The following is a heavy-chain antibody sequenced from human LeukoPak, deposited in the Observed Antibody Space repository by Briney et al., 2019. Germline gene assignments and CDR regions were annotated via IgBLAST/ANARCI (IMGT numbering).Heavy chain of an antibody. D-gene: IGHD2/OR15-2a*01. CDR1: GYTFTDYY. CDR3: ARDRVEYFDY. CDR2: INPKSGVT. J-gene: IGHJ4*02. Sequence: ASVKVSCKASGYTFTDYYLHWVRQAPGQGLEWMGWINPKSGVTDSKMKFQGRVTLTRDTSITTAYMELISLTSDDAAVYYCARDRVEYFDYWGQGTLVTVSS. V-gene: IGHV1-2*02.